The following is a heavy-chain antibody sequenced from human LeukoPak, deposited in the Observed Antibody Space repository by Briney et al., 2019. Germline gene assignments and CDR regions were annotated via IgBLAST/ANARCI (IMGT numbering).Heavy chain of an antibody. D-gene: IGHD2-15*01. CDR3: ARSQRRGGPFDY. V-gene: IGHV4-34*01. CDR2: INHSGST. Sequence: SETLSLTCAVYGGSFSGYYWSWIRQPPGKGLEWIGEINHSGSTNYNPSLKSRVTISVDTSKNQFSLKLSSVTAADTAVYYCARSQRRGGPFDYWGQGTLVTVSS. J-gene: IGHJ4*02. CDR1: GGSFSGYY.